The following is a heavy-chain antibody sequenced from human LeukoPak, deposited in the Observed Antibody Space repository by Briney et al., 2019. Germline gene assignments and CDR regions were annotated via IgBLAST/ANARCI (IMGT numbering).Heavy chain of an antibody. CDR2: ISSSGSTI. Sequence: GGSLRLSCAASGFTFSDYYMSWIRQAPGKGLEWVSYISSSGSTIYYTDSVKGRFTISRDNAKNSLYLQMNSLRAEDTAVYYCAKGGGYEAQYYYYYLDVWGKGTTVTISS. V-gene: IGHV3-11*04. D-gene: IGHD5-12*01. J-gene: IGHJ6*03. CDR1: GFTFSDYY. CDR3: AKGGGYEAQYYYYYLDV.